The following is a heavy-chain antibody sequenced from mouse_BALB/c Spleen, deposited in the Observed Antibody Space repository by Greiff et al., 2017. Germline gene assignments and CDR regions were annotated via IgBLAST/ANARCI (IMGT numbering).Heavy chain of an antibody. CDR2: ISSGSSTI. D-gene: IGHD2-1*01. J-gene: IGHJ4*01. V-gene: IGHV5-17*02. Sequence: EVQLVESGGGLVQPGGSRKLSCAASGFTFSSFGMHWVRQAPEKGLEWVAYISSGSSTIYYADTVKGRFTISRDNPKNTLFLQMTSLRSEDTAMYYCARGFYYGNPYAMDYWGQGTSVTVSS. CDR3: ARGFYYGNPYAMDY. CDR1: GFTFSSFG.